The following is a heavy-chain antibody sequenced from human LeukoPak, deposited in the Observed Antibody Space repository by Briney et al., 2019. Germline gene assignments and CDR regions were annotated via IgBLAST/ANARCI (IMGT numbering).Heavy chain of an antibody. CDR1: GFTFSNAW. CDR2: IKSKTDGGTT. V-gene: IGHV3-15*01. J-gene: IGHJ3*02. Sequence: GGSLRLSCAASGFTFSNAWMSWVRQAPGKGLEWVGRIKSKTDGGTTDYAAPVKGRFTISRDDSKNTLYLQMNRLKTEDTAVYYCTTDADYYDSSGYFPDAFDIWGQGTMVTVSS. CDR3: TTDADYYDSSGYFPDAFDI. D-gene: IGHD3-22*01.